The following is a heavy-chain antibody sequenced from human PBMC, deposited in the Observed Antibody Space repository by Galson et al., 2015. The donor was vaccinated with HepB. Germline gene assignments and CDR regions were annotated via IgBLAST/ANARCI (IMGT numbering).Heavy chain of an antibody. V-gene: IGHV3-48*01. D-gene: IGHD3-3*01. J-gene: IGHJ6*02. CDR2: ISSSSSTI. CDR3: ARGPIEGLEEYYYYYGMDV. CDR1: GFTFSSYS. Sequence: SLRLSCAASGFTFSSYSMNWVRQAPGKGLEWVSYISSSSSTIYYADSVKGRFTISRDNAKNSLYLQMNSLRAEDTTVYYCARGPIEGLEEYYYYYGMDVWGQGTTVTVSS.